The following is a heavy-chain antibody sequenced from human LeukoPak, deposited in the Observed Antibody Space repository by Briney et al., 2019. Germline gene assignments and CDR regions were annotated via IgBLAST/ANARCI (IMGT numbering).Heavy chain of an antibody. CDR3: ARTGYGRDYYGMDV. Sequence: SETLSLTCTVSGGSISSYYWSWVRHPPGKGLQWIWYIHYTGSTDYNPSLKSRVTISIDTPKDQVSLRVTSVTAADTAVYYCARTGYGRDYYGMDVWGQGTTVTVSS. CDR2: IHYTGST. CDR1: GGSISSYY. J-gene: IGHJ6*02. D-gene: IGHD1-26*01. V-gene: IGHV4-59*01.